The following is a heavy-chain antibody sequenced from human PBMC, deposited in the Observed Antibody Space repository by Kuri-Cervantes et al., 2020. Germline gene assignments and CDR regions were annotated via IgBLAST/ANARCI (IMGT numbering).Heavy chain of an antibody. CDR1: GLTFSSYS. Sequence: GGSLRLSCAASGLTFSSYSMNWVRQAPGKGLEWVANIKQDGSEKYYVDSVKGRFTISRDNAKNSLYLQMNSLRAEDTAVYYCAREDGDYVMFDYWGQGTLVTVSS. D-gene: IGHD4-17*01. CDR2: IKQDGSEK. V-gene: IGHV3-7*01. CDR3: AREDGDYVMFDY. J-gene: IGHJ4*02.